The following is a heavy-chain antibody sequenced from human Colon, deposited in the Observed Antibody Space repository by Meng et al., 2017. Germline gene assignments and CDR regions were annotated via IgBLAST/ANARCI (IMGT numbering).Heavy chain of an antibody. D-gene: IGHD7-27*01. CDR3: ARERMRELGLFDY. J-gene: IGHJ4*02. V-gene: IGHV4-4*01. CDR2: ISNSGKT. Sequence: QLHHQDPVPVHVQPPLSLAAASPGSAISVGKSKCWGCLRQSPGMGREGIREISNSGKTVYSPSLQSRVTISLAKSSNHFSLTLSPVTAADTAIYFCARERMRELGLFDYWGQGALVTVSS. CDR1: AISVGKSKC.